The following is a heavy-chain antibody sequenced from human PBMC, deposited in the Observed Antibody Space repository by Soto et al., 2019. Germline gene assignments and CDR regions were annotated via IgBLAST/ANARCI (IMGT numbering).Heavy chain of an antibody. D-gene: IGHD3-22*01. CDR2: INPYNGNR. V-gene: IGHV1-18*01. CDR1: GYSFSYYG. J-gene: IGHJ4*02. Sequence: QVQLVQSEAELRKPGASVKVSCKASGYSFSYYGISWVRQAPGQGLEWMGWINPYNGNRNYAQKFEDRVTMTTATSTNTIYMELRSRKSDDTAIYYCARDRLRGYDNSGFYSWGQGTLVTVSS. CDR3: ARDRLRGYDNSGFYS.